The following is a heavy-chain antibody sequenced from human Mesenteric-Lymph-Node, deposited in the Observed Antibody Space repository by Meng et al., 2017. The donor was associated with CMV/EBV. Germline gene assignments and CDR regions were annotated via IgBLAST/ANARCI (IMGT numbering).Heavy chain of an antibody. V-gene: IGHV1-46*01. CDR3: ARTYTNYDSFDF. D-gene: IGHD4-11*01. Sequence: CKASGYSFTNYFMGRVRQAPGQGLEWMGLINPNGGKTNYAQKFQGRVTMTRDTSTSTMYMELSSLRSEDTAVYYCARTYTNYDSFDFWGQGTLVTVSS. CDR1: GYSFTNYF. J-gene: IGHJ4*02. CDR2: INPNGGKT.